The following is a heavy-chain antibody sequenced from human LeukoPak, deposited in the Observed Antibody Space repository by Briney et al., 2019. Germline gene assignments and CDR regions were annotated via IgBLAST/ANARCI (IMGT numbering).Heavy chain of an antibody. CDR1: GGTVGSYA. CDR2: IIPIFGTA. Sequence: ASVKLSCSASGGTVGSYAISWVRHAPGQGLEWIGGIIPIFGTANYAQKFQGRVTITTDESTSTAYMELSSLRSEDTAVYYCARDPAKYWFDPWGQGTLVTVSS. J-gene: IGHJ5*02. V-gene: IGHV1-69*05. CDR3: ARDPAKYWFDP.